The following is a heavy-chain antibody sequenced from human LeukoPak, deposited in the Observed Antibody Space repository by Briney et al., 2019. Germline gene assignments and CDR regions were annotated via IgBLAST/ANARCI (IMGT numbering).Heavy chain of an antibody. J-gene: IGHJ3*02. CDR2: ISGSGGST. D-gene: IGHD2-2*01. CDR3: AKVSSCSSTSCQDDAFDI. CDR1: GFTFSSYA. Sequence: GGSLRLSCAASGFTFSSYAMSWVRQAPGKGLEWVSAISGSGGSTYYADSVKGRFTISRDNSKNTLYLQMNSLRAEDTAVYYCAKVSSCSSTSCQDDAFDIWGQGTMVTVSS. V-gene: IGHV3-23*01.